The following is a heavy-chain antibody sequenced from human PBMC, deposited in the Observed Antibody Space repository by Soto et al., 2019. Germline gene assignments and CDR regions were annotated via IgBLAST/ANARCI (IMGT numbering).Heavy chain of an antibody. V-gene: IGHV3-21*06. D-gene: IGHD4-17*01. CDR1: GFNFRNFN. CDR3: ARDLRGHYGP. J-gene: IGHJ3*01. CDR2: VSGSSSYI. Sequence: GGSLRLSCEGSGFNFRNFNMIWVRQAPGKGLEWASFVSGSSSYIYYADSVKGRFTVSRDNANNLVFLQMNGLRPEDTAMYYCARDLRGHYGPWGQGTMVTVSS.